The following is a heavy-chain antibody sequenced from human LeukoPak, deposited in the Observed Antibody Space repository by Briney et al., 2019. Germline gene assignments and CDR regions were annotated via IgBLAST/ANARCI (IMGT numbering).Heavy chain of an antibody. Sequence: GGSLRLSCEASGFTFSAYAMAWVRQAPGKGLEWVSSIGSDNKPHYSESVKGRFAISRDNSKSTLYLQMNSLRAEDTAVYYCAKDSDSSHFDYWGQGTLVTVSS. J-gene: IGHJ4*02. CDR3: AKDSDSSHFDY. V-gene: IGHV3-23*01. D-gene: IGHD5-18*01. CDR2: IGSDNKP. CDR1: GFTFSAYA.